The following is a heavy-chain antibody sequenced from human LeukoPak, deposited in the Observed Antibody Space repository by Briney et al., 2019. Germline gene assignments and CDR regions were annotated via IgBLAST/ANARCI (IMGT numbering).Heavy chain of an antibody. CDR2: ISGSGEST. CDR1: GFTFRSYD. J-gene: IGHJ4*02. D-gene: IGHD1-26*01. V-gene: IGHV3-23*01. Sequence: GGSLRLSCAVSGFTFRSYDMSWVRQAPGKGLEWVSGISGSGESTYYANSVKGRFTISRDTSKNALYLQMNSLRAEDTAVYYCAREGSGSPSHGYFDYWGQGTLVTVSS. CDR3: AREGSGSPSHGYFDY.